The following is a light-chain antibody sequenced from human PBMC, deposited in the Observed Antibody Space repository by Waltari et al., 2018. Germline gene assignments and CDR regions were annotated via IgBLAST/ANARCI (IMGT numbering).Light chain of an antibody. V-gene: IGKV1-39*01. CDR2: SAY. CDR3: QVTYNDKWV. Sequence: DIQMTPSPSSLSASVGDRVTITCRARQTIGTLLNWYQQRPGEAPKMIIYSAYILQGGVPSRFSGSGSGTDFALSISGLQPEDLATYYCQVTYNDKWVFGQGTTVQ. CDR1: QTIGTL. J-gene: IGKJ1*01.